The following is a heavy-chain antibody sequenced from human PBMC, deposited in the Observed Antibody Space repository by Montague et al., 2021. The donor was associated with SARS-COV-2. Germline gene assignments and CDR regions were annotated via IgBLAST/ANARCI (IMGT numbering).Heavy chain of an antibody. CDR2: ITPDVSGQ. V-gene: IGHV3-7*01. D-gene: IGHD3-10*01. CDR1: GFTFSNYW. J-gene: IGHJ4*02. CDR3: ARSLFSSGRF. Sequence: SLRLSCSASGFTFSNYWINWARQAPGKGLEWVASITPDVSGQNYLDSFNGRFTLSRDNAQKSLYLQMNRLRVDDTAVYYCARSLFSSGRFWGQGTLVNVSS.